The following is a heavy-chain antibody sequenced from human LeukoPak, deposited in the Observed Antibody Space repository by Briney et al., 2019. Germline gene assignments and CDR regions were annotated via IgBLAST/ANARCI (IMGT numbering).Heavy chain of an antibody. CDR3: ARRGYAYSSGPSWFDP. D-gene: IGHD6-19*01. V-gene: IGHV4-31*03. Sequence: SETLSLTCTVSGGSISSGGYYWSWIRQHPGKGLEWIGYIYYSGSTYYNPSLKSRVTISVDTSKNQFSLKLSSVTAADTAVYYCARRGYAYSSGPSWFDPWGQGTLVTVSS. CDR1: GGSISSGGYY. J-gene: IGHJ5*02. CDR2: IYYSGST.